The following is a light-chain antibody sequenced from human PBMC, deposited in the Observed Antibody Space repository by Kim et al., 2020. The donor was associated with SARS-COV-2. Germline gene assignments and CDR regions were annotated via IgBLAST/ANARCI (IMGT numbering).Light chain of an antibody. Sequence: EFVLTQSPGTLSLSPGERATLSCGASQSVGSSYLAWYQQRPGQAPSLLIYDASNRATGIPDRFSGSGSGTDFTPTISTVEPEDFSVYFCQQCMSAPLTLGQGTPGEIK. CDR3: QQCMSAPLT. V-gene: IGKV3-20*01. CDR2: DAS. J-gene: IGKJ4*02. CDR1: QSVGSSY.